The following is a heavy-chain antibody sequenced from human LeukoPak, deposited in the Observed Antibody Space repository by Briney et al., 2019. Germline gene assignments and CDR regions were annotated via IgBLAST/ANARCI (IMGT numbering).Heavy chain of an antibody. Sequence: SETLSLTCSVSGDSVTTYYWSWIRQPPGKGLEWIGYIYYSGSTNYNPSLKSRVTISVDTSKNQFSLKLSSVTAADTAVYYCARDIIRYYDSSGYYYYYMDVWGKGTTVTVSS. CDR1: GDSVTTYY. CDR3: ARDIIRYYDSSGYYYYYMDV. J-gene: IGHJ6*03. CDR2: IYYSGST. D-gene: IGHD3-22*01. V-gene: IGHV4-59*02.